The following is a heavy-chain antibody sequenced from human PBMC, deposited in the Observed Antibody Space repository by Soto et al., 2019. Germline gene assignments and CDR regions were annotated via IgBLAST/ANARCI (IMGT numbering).Heavy chain of an antibody. CDR3: ARDTSGTTAPNYFHY. J-gene: IGHJ4*02. V-gene: IGHV6-1*01. Sequence: PSQTLSLTCAISGDSVSSNTASWNWIRQSPSRGLEWLGRTYFRSKWYNDYAVSVKSRIIINPDTSNNQFSLQLNSVTPEDTAVYYCARDTSGTTAPNYFHYWGQGTLVTVSS. D-gene: IGHD1-1*01. CDR2: TYFRSKWYN. CDR1: GDSVSSNTAS.